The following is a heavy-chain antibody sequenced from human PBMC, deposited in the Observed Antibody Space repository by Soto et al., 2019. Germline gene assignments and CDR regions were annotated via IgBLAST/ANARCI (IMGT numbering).Heavy chain of an antibody. V-gene: IGHV1-46*03. J-gene: IGHJ3*01. CDR2: INPSGGST. CDR3: ARGDITMVRGVIIGCFDF. D-gene: IGHD3-10*01. Sequence: QVQLVQSGAEVKKPGASVKVSCKASGYTFTSYYMHWVRQAPGQGLEWMGIINPSGGSTSYARKFHGGATMNTDTTTSTFYMERSSLRAEDTAVYYCARGDITMVRGVIIGCFDFWGQGTMVTVSS. CDR1: GYTFTSYY.